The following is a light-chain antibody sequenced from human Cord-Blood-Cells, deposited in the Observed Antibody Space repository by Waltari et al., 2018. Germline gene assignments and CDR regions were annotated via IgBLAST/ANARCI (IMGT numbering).Light chain of an antibody. CDR2: GAS. V-gene: IGKV3-15*01. CDR1: QRVSRN. CDR3: QQYNNWPPFT. Sequence: EIVMPQSPATLSVSPGERATLSCRASQRVSRNLAWYQQKPGQAPRLLTYGASTRATGIPARFSGSGSGTEFTLTISSLQSEDFAVYYCQQYNNWPPFTFGPGTKVDIK. J-gene: IGKJ3*01.